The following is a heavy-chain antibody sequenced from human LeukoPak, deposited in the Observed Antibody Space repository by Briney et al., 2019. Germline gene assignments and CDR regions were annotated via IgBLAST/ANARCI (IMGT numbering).Heavy chain of an antibody. CDR2: ISGSGGST. Sequence: PGGSLRLSCAASGFTVSSNYMSWVRQAPGKGLEWVSAISGSGGSTYYADSVKGRFTISRDNSKNTLYLQMNNLRAEDTAVYYCTRGSPVVYCDYWGQGTLVTVSS. CDR1: GFTVSSNY. CDR3: TRGSPVVYCDY. V-gene: IGHV3-23*01. J-gene: IGHJ4*02.